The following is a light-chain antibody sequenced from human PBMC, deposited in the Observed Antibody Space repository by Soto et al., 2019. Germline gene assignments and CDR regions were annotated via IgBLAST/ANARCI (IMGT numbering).Light chain of an antibody. CDR2: AAS. CDR1: QDISNN. CDR3: QKYDIAPRT. J-gene: IGKJ4*01. Sequence: DIQMTQSPSSLSASVGDRVTITCRASQDISNNLAWYQQRPGKVPKLLIYAASTLQSGVPSRFSGSGSGTDFTLTISSLQPEDVATYYCQKYDIAPRTFGGGTKVEIK. V-gene: IGKV1-27*01.